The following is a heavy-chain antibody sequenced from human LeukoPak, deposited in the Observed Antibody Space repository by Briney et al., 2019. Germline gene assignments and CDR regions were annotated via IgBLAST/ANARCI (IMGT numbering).Heavy chain of an antibody. CDR1: GYTLTELS. CDR2: FDPEDGET. J-gene: IGHJ6*02. CDR3: ARAEMDLRFLEWSYYYYGMDV. Sequence: ASVKVSCKVSGYTLTELSMHWVRQAPGKGLEWMGGFDPEDGETIYAQKFQGRVTMTEDTSTDTAYMELSSLRSEDTAVYYCARAEMDLRFLEWSYYYYGMDVWGQGTTVTVSS. V-gene: IGHV1-24*01. D-gene: IGHD3-3*01.